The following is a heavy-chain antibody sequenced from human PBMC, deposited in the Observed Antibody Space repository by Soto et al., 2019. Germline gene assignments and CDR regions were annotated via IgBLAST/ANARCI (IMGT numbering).Heavy chain of an antibody. J-gene: IGHJ5*02. CDR2: IYPGDSDT. V-gene: IGHV5-51*01. Sequence: PGESLKISCKGSGYSFTNYWIGWVRQMPGKVLEWMGIIYPGDSDTRYSPSFQGQVTISADKSITTAYLQWSSLKASDTAIYYCARCASSGSLDWFDPWGQGTLVTAAS. CDR1: GYSFTNYW. CDR3: ARCASSGSLDWFDP. D-gene: IGHD1-26*01.